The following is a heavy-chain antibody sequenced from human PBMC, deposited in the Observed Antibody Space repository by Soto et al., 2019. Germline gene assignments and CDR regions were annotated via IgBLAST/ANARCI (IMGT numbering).Heavy chain of an antibody. Sequence: SETLSLTCAVSGGSISSGGYSWSWIRQPPGKGLEWIGYIYHSGSTYYNPSLKSRVTISVDRSKNQFSLKLSSVTAADTAVYYCARGRRRIEPAAGTLDYWGQGPLVTVSS. V-gene: IGHV4-30-2*01. J-gene: IGHJ4*02. CDR2: IYHSGST. CDR1: GGSISSGGYS. CDR3: ARGRRRIEPAAGTLDY. D-gene: IGHD6-13*01.